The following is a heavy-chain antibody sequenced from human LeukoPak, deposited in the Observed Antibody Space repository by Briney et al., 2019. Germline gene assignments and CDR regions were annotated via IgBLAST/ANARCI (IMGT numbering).Heavy chain of an antibody. CDR1: GGSFSGYY. Sequence: SETLSLTCAVYGGSFSGYYWSWTRQPPGKGLEWIGEINHSGSTNYNPSLKSRVTISVDTSKNQFSLKLSSVTAADTAVYYCARGRLLATRFFDYWGQGTLVTVSS. CDR2: INHSGST. J-gene: IGHJ4*02. CDR3: ARGRLLATRFFDY. V-gene: IGHV4-34*01. D-gene: IGHD5-24*01.